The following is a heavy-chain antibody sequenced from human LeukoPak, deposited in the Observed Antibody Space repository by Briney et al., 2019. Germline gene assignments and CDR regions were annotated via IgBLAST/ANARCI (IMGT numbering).Heavy chain of an antibody. CDR3: ATMGGSSWYWFGY. CDR1: GGSISSYY. CDR2: IYYSGST. J-gene: IGHJ5*01. Sequence: PSETLSLTCTVSGGSISSYYWSWIRQPPGKGLEWIGYIYYSGSTNYNPSLKSRVTISVDTCKNQFSLKLSSATAADTAVYYCATMGGSSWYWFGYWGQGTLVTVSS. D-gene: IGHD6-13*01. V-gene: IGHV4-59*01.